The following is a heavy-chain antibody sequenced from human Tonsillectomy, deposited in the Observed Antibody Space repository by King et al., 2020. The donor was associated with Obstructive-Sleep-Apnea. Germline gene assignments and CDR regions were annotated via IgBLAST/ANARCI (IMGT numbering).Heavy chain of an antibody. CDR1: GGSISSYY. J-gene: IGHJ3*02. Sequence: VQLQESGPGLVKPSETLSLTCTVSGGSISSYYWSWIRQPPGKGLEWIGYIYYSGSTNYNPSLKSRVTISLNTSKNQFSLKLSSVTAADTAVYYCARAKFSSDDAFDIWGQGTMVTVSS. D-gene: IGHD3-22*01. CDR2: IYYSGST. CDR3: ARAKFSSDDAFDI. V-gene: IGHV4-59*01.